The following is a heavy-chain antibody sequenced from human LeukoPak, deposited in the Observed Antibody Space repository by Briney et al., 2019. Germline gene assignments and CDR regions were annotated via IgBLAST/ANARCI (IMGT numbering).Heavy chain of an antibody. J-gene: IGHJ4*02. CDR1: GGSISSGGYY. Sequence: SETLSLTCTVSGGSISSGGYYWSWIRQHPGKGLEWIGYIYYSGSTYYNPSLKSRVTISVDTSKNQFSLKLSSVTAADTAAYYCARHSRQWLLSVDYWGQGTLVTVSS. CDR3: ARHSRQWLLSVDY. V-gene: IGHV4-31*03. D-gene: IGHD6-19*01. CDR2: IYYSGST.